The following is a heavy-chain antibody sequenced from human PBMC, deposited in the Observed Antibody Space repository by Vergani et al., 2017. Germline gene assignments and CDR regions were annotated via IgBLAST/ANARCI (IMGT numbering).Heavy chain of an antibody. CDR1: GGSIRSTFYY. Sequence: QLQLQESDPGLVQPSETLSLTCTVSGGSIRSTFYYWGWIRQPPGKGLEWIGPIYYSGSTYYNPSLKSRVTISVDTSTNQFSLKLNSVTAADTAVYYCARDKEELVPGNYYYYYYMDVWGKGTTVTVSS. CDR2: IYYSGST. V-gene: IGHV4-39*02. J-gene: IGHJ6*03. D-gene: IGHD3-10*01. CDR3: ARDKEELVPGNYYYYYYMDV.